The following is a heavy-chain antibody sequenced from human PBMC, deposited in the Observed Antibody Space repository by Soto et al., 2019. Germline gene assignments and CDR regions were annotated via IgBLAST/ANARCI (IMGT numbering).Heavy chain of an antibody. J-gene: IGHJ4*02. CDR2: IYYSGST. V-gene: IGHV4-30-4*01. D-gene: IGHD5-18*01. CDR3: ARAPQLWLRVGVGYFDY. Sequence: QVQLQESGPGLVKPSQTLSLTCTVSGGSISSGDYYWSWIRQPPGKGLEWIGYIYYSGSTYYNPSLKSRVTISVDTSKNQFALKLSSVPAADTAVYYCARAPQLWLRVGVGYFDYWGQGTLVTVSS. CDR1: GGSISSGDYY.